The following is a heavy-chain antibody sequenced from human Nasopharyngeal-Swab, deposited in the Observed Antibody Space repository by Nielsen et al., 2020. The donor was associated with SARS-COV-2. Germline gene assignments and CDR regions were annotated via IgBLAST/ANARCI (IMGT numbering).Heavy chain of an antibody. D-gene: IGHD4-11*01. V-gene: IGHV3-74*01. CDR2: INSDGSST. J-gene: IGHJ4*02. Sequence: VRQAPGKGLVWVSRINSDGSSTGYADSVKGRFTISRDNAKNTLYLQMNSLRAEDTAVYYCASGRDYSQRDFDYWGQGTLVTVSS. CDR3: ASGRDYSQRDFDY.